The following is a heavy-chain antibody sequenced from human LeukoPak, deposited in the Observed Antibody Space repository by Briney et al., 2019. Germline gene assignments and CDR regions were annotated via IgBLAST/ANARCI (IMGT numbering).Heavy chain of an antibody. CDR3: ARVAYYYDSSGYSPVDY. V-gene: IGHV4-30-4*08. CDR1: GGSISSGDYY. Sequence: PSQTLSLTCTVSGGSISSGDYYWSWLRQPPGKGLEWFGYIYYSGSTYYNPSLKRRVTISVDTSKKQFSLKLSFVTAGATAVYYCARVAYYYDSSGYSPVDYGGQGTLVTVSS. CDR2: IYYSGST. D-gene: IGHD3-22*01. J-gene: IGHJ4*02.